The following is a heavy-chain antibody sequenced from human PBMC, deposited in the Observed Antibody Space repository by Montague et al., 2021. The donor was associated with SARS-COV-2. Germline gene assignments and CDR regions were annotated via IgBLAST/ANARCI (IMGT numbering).Heavy chain of an antibody. CDR1: GGSISNYY. CDR3: AGESGYSSGWRYYYVMDV. D-gene: IGHD6-19*01. Sequence: ETLSLTCTVSGGSISNYYWTWIRQPAGKGLEWIGRLYTSGSTTYNPSLKSRVTMSVDTSKNQFSLNVTSVTAADTAIYYCAGESGYSSGWRYYYVMDVWGQGTTVTVS. CDR2: LYTSGST. J-gene: IGHJ6*02. V-gene: IGHV4-4*07.